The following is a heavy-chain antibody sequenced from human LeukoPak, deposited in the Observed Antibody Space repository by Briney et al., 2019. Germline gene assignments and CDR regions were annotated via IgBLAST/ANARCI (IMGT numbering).Heavy chain of an antibody. D-gene: IGHD2-2*01. CDR2: INQDGSQK. V-gene: IGHV3-7*01. J-gene: IGHJ4*02. CDR1: GFTFRDFW. Sequence: PGGSLRLSCEVSGFTFRDFWMNWVRQAPGKGLEWVANINQDGSQKYYVDSVKGRFTISRDNAKNSLYLQMNSLRAEDTAVYYCASEYCSSTSCYYFDYWGQGTLVTVSS. CDR3: ASEYCSSTSCYYFDY.